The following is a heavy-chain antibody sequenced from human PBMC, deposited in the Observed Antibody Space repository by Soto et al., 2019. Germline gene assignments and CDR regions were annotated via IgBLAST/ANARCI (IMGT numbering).Heavy chain of an antibody. Sequence: ASVKVSCKASGYAFTSYDINWVRQATGQGLEWMGWMNPNSCNTGYAQKFQGRVTMTRNTSISTAYMELSSLRSEDTAVYYCSRGPSHGAFDCWGQGTSVTVSS. D-gene: IGHD5-18*01. V-gene: IGHV1-8*01. J-gene: IGHJ4*02. CDR2: MNPNSCNT. CDR3: SRGPSHGAFDC. CDR1: GYAFTSYD.